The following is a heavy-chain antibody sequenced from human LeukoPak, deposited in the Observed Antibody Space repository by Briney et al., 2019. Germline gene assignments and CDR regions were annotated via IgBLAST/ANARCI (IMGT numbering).Heavy chain of an antibody. CDR2: ISDTGDST. CDR3: AKVLVVVPGIDY. CDR1: GFTFSSYA. V-gene: IGHV3-23*01. D-gene: IGHD3-22*01. Sequence: GGSLRLSCAASGFTFSSYAMSWVRQAPGKGLEWVSAISDTGDSTYYADSVKGRFTISRDNSKNTLYLQMNSLRAEDTALYYCAKVLVVVPGIDYWGQGTLVTVSS. J-gene: IGHJ4*02.